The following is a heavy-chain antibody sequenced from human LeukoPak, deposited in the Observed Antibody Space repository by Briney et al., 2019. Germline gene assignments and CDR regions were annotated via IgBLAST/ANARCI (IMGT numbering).Heavy chain of an antibody. V-gene: IGHV3-11*06. CDR3: ARVLGSYAFDY. Sequence: GGSLRPSCAASGFTFSDYYMSWIRQAPGKGLEWVSYISSGGSDTSYADSVKGRFTISRDNTKNSLYLQMNSLRAEDTAVYYCARVLGSYAFDYWGQGILVTLSS. CDR1: GFTFSDYY. CDR2: ISSGGSDT. D-gene: IGHD1-26*01. J-gene: IGHJ4*02.